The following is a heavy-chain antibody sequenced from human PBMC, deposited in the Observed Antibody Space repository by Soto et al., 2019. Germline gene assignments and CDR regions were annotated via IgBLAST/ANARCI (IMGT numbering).Heavy chain of an antibody. D-gene: IGHD6-6*01. CDR3: ARSQALDY. CDR1: GYKFSSNG. J-gene: IGHJ4*02. CDR2: IYPGDSDI. Sequence: PGVSLRLSCKGSGYKFSSNGIGWVRQKPGKGLEWVGLIYPGDSDIRYSPSFEGQVTISADNSISTAYLYWSSLKASDSAMYYCARSQALDYWGQGTLVTVSS. V-gene: IGHV5-51*01.